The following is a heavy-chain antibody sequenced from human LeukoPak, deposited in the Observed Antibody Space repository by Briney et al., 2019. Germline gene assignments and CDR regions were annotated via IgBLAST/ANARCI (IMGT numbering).Heavy chain of an antibody. Sequence: SETLSLTCTVSGGSISSGSYYWSWIRQPAGKGLEWIGRIYTSGSTNYNPSLKSRVTISVDTSKNQFSLKLSSVTAADTAVYYCARLFLGISGMDVWGQGTTVTVSS. D-gene: IGHD7-27*01. J-gene: IGHJ6*02. CDR2: IYTSGST. CDR1: GGSISSGSYY. CDR3: ARLFLGISGMDV. V-gene: IGHV4-61*02.